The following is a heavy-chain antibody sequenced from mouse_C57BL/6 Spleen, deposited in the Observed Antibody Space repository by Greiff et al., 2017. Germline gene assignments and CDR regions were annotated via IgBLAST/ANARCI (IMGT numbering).Heavy chain of an antibody. Sequence: EVQLQQSGGGLVKPGGSLKLSCAASGFTFSDYGMHWVRQAPEKGLEWVAYISSGSSTIYYADTVKGRFTITRDNAKNTLFLQMTSLRSEDTAMYYCAIRFYSNYDSMDYWGQGTSVTVSS. V-gene: IGHV5-17*01. J-gene: IGHJ4*01. D-gene: IGHD2-5*01. CDR2: ISSGSSTI. CDR1: GFTFSDYG. CDR3: AIRFYSNYDSMDY.